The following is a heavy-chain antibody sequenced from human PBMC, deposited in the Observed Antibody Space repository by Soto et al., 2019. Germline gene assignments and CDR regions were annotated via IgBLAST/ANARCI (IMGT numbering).Heavy chain of an antibody. CDR2: TYYRSQWHY. CDR1: GDSVSSNSAV. CDR3: VRLVGNSWLDH. Sequence: PSQTLSLTCAISGDSVSSNSAVRNWIRQSPSRGLEWLGRTYYRSQWHYEYAVFVQSRISIDPDTSKNHFSLQLNSVTPEDTAVYYCVRLVGNSWLDHWGQGTLVTVSS. V-gene: IGHV6-1*01. J-gene: IGHJ4*02. D-gene: IGHD4-4*01.